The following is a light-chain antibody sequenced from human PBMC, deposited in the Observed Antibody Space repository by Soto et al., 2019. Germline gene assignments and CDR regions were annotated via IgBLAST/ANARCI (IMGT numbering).Light chain of an antibody. CDR2: QAS. J-gene: IGKJ4*01. CDR1: QTVSSW. CDR3: QHYNSYPLT. Sequence: DIQMTQSPSTLSASVGDRVTITCRASQTVSSWLAWYQQKPRKAPKLLIYQASTLETGVPSRFSGSGSGTEFTLTIAGLQPDDFATYYCQHYNSYPLTFGGGTKVDIK. V-gene: IGKV1-5*03.